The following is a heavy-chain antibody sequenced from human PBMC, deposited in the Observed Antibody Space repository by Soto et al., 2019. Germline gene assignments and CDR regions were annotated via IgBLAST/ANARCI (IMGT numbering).Heavy chain of an antibody. Sequence: QIQLLQSGAEVKRPGISVKVSCQASGYTFTTYGIIWVRQAPGQGLEWMGWINPNSGHTNYAQNLQDRATMTTDTSTNTAYMELRSLRSDDTAVYFCARGQVVNFDNWFDPWGQGTLVTVSS. CDR1: GYTFTTYG. CDR2: INPNSGHT. CDR3: ARGQVVNFDNWFDP. J-gene: IGHJ5*02. D-gene: IGHD3-22*01. V-gene: IGHV1-18*01.